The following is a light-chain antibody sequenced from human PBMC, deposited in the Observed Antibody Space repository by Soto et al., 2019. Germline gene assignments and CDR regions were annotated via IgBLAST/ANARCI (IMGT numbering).Light chain of an antibody. Sequence: EIVMTQSPATLSVSPGETATLSCRASQSVTYNLAGYQQKPGQGPRLLIYGAFTRATGIPARFSGSGSGTAVTLTISSLQSEDFAAYYCQQYKNWTPLTFGGGTKVEIK. CDR2: GAF. CDR3: QQYKNWTPLT. V-gene: IGKV3-15*01. J-gene: IGKJ4*01. CDR1: QSVTYN.